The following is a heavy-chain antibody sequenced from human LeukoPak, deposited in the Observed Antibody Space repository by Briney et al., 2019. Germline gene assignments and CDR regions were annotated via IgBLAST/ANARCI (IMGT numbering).Heavy chain of an antibody. CDR1: GYTFTSYG. J-gene: IGHJ4*02. D-gene: IGHD3-10*01. V-gene: IGHV1-18*01. Sequence: ASVKVSCKASGYTFTSYGISWVRQAPGQGLEWMGWISAYNGNTNYAQKLQGRVTMTTDTSTSTAYMELRSLRSDDTAVYYCARVRGVIIPTAYYDYWGQGTLVTVSS. CDR3: ARVRGVIIPTAYYDY. CDR2: ISAYNGNT.